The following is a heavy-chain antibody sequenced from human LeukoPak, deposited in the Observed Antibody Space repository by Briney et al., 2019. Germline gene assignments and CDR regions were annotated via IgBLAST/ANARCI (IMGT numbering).Heavy chain of an antibody. J-gene: IGHJ4*02. CDR3: AKPGERYFDWLCYDY. D-gene: IGHD3-9*01. CDR2: ISGSGGST. Sequence: HPGGSLRLSCAASGFTFSSYAMSWVRQAPGKGLEWVSAISGSGGSTYYADSVKGRFTISRDNSKNTLYLQMNSLRAEDTAVYYCAKPGERYFDWLCYDYWGQGTLVTVSS. CDR1: GFTFSSYA. V-gene: IGHV3-23*01.